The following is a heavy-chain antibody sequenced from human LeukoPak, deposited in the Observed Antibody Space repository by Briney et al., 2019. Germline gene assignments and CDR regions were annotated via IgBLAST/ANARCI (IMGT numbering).Heavy chain of an antibody. CDR1: GDSVSSNSAA. V-gene: IGHV6-1*01. CDR3: AGGYSISF. D-gene: IGHD3-3*02. Sequence: SQTLSLTCAISGDSVSSNSAAWNWIRQSPSRGLEWLGRTYYRAKWYNDYAVSVKSRITVSPDTSKTQFSLQLNSVTPEDTAVYYCAGGYSISFWGQGTLVTVSS. J-gene: IGHJ4*02. CDR2: TYYRAKWYN.